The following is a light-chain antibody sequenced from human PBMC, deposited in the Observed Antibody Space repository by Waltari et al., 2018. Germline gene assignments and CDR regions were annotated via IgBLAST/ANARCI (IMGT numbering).Light chain of an antibody. CDR1: QGISNS. V-gene: IGKV1-NL1*01. CDR2: GAS. CDR3: QQYYFTPYT. J-gene: IGKJ2*01. Sequence: DIQMTQSPSSLSASVGDRVTITCRASQGISNSLAWYQQKPGKAPKLLLYGASRLESGVPPRFSGSGSGTDYTLTISSRQPDDCATYYCQQYYFTPYTFGQGTKLDIK.